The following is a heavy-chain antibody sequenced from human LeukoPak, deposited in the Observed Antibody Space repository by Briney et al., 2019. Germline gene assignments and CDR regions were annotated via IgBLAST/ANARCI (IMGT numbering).Heavy chain of an antibody. CDR3: AKAKDGDLPYYFDY. CDR2: ISGSGGST. V-gene: IGHV3-23*01. J-gene: IGHJ4*02. Sequence: PGGSLRLSCAASGFTFSSYAMSWVRQAPGKGLEWVAAISGSGGSTYYADSVKGRFTISRDNSKNTLYLQMNSLRAEDAAVYYCAKAKDGDLPYYFDYWGQGTLVTVSS. D-gene: IGHD4-17*01. CDR1: GFTFSSYA.